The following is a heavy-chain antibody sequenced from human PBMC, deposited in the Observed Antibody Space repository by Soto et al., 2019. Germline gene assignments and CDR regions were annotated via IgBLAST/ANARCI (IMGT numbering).Heavy chain of an antibody. D-gene: IGHD7-27*01. CDR2: INHRGST. J-gene: IGHJ4*02. Sequence: QVQLQQWGAGLLKPSETLSLTCAVYGGSFRGYYLSWIRQPPGKVLEWIWEINHRGSTNYNPSLTTLLTISADTSNNQFSLKLSSVTAADTAVYYCARGWGRIFDDWGQGTLITVSA. CDR1: GGSFRGYY. CDR3: ARGWGRIFDD. V-gene: IGHV4-34*01.